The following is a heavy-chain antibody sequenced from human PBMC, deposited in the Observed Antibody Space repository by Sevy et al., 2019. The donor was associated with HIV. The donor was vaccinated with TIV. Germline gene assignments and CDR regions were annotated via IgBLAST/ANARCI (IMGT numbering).Heavy chain of an antibody. D-gene: IGHD1-26*01. J-gene: IGHJ4*02. V-gene: IGHV3-53*01. CDR3: ARDRRGSNYEDFDY. CDR1: GFTVSSNY. CDR2: IYSGGHT. Sequence: GGSLRLSCAASGFTVSSNYMSGVRQTPWKGLEWVSVIYSGGHTDYADSVKGRFTISRDISKNTVHLQMNSLRAEDTAVYYCARDRRGSNYEDFDYWGQGTLVTVSS.